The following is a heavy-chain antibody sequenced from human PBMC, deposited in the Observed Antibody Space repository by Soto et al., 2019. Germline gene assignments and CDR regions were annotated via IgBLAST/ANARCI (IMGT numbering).Heavy chain of an antibody. CDR2: INPSGGST. CDR1: GYTFTSYY. J-gene: IGHJ6*02. CDR3: ARPGIFGVVPKGSPYYYYGMDV. D-gene: IGHD3-3*01. Sequence: ASVKVSCKASGYTFTSYYMHWVRQAPGQGLEWMGIINPSGGSTSYAQKFQGRVTMTRDTSTSTVYMELSSLRSEDTAVYYCARPGIFGVVPKGSPYYYYGMDVWGQGTTVT. V-gene: IGHV1-46*01.